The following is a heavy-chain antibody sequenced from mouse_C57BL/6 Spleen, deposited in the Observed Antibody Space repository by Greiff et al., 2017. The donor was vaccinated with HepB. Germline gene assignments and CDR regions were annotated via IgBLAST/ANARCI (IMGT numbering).Heavy chain of an antibody. V-gene: IGHV5-17*01. J-gene: IGHJ1*03. CDR2: ISSGSSTI. D-gene: IGHD1-1*01. CDR1: GFTFSDYG. Sequence: EVQWVESGGGLVKPGGSLKLSCAASGFTFSDYGMHWVRQAPEKGLEWVAYISSGSSTIYYADTVKGRFTISRDNAKNTLFLQMTSLRSEDTAMYYCARKPYYYGLDVWGTGTTVTVSS. CDR3: ARKPYYYGLDV.